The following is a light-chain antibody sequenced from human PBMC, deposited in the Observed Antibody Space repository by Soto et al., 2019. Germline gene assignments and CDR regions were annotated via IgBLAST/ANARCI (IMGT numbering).Light chain of an antibody. Sequence: QSVLTQPPSASGTPGQRVTISCSGSSSNIGSYAVNWYQQLPGTAPKLLIYTNNQRPSGVPDRFSGSKSGTSASLAISGLQSEDEADYYCAAWDGSLNGRVFGGGTKLTVL. CDR2: TNN. J-gene: IGLJ3*02. CDR1: SSNIGSYA. CDR3: AAWDGSLNGRV. V-gene: IGLV1-44*01.